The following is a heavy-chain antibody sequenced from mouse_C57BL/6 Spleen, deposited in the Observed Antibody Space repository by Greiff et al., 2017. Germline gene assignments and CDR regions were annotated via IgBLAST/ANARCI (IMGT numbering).Heavy chain of an antibody. CDR1: GFTFSSYG. V-gene: IGHV5-6*01. D-gene: IGHD1-1*01. Sequence: DVLLVESGGDLVKPGGSLKLSCAASGFTFSSYGMSWVRQTPDQRLEWVATIIRGGSYTYYPDSVKGRFTISRDNAKNTLYLQMSSLKSEDTAMDYCARRITTVVEGYFDYWGQGTTLTVSS. J-gene: IGHJ2*01. CDR3: ARRITTVVEGYFDY. CDR2: IIRGGSYT.